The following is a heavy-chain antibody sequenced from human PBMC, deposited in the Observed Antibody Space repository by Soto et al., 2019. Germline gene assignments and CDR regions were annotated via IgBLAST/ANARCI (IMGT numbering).Heavy chain of an antibody. Sequence: EVQLVESGGGLVQPGGSLSLSCAASGFTFSSYYMHWVRHAPGKGLVWVSRINTDGSNTGYADSVRGRFTISRDNAKNMLNLQMNSLRAEDTAVYYCARGRYNWDDAPFDYWGQGTLVSVSS. CDR3: ARGRYNWDDAPFDY. CDR2: INTDGSNT. CDR1: GFTFSSYY. V-gene: IGHV3-74*01. J-gene: IGHJ4*02. D-gene: IGHD1-1*01.